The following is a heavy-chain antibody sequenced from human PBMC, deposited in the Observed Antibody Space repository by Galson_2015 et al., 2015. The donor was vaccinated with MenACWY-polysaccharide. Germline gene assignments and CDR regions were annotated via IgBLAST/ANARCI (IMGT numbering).Heavy chain of an antibody. Sequence: VKVSCKASGGTFSSYAISWVRQAPGQGLEWMGGIIPIFGTANYAQKFQGKVTITADESTSTAYMELSSLRSEDTAVYYCADGGTGGGYYYYYMDVGAKGTTVPVSS. D-gene: IGHD3-16*01. J-gene: IGHJ6*03. V-gene: IGHV1-69*13. CDR2: IIPIFGTA. CDR1: GGTFSSYA. CDR3: ADGGTGGGYYYYYMDV.